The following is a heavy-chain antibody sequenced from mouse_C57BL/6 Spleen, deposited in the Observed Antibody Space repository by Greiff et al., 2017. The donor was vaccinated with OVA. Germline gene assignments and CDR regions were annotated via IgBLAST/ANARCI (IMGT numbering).Heavy chain of an antibody. CDR1: GYTFTSYW. J-gene: IGHJ2*01. V-gene: IGHV1-69*01. CDR3: ARSVVGPVDY. D-gene: IGHD1-1*01. Sequence: QVQLQQPGAELVMPGASVKLSCKASGYTFTSYWMHWVKQRPGQGLEWIGEIDPSDSYTNYNQKFKGKSTLTVDKSSSTAYMQLSSLTSEDSAVYYCARSVVGPVDYWGQGTTLTVSS. CDR2: IDPSDSYT.